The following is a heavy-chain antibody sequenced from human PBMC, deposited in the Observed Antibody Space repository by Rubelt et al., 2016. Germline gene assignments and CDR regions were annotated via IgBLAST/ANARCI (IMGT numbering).Heavy chain of an antibody. CDR2: IYYSGSP. V-gene: IGHV4-59*12. D-gene: IGHD5-18*01. Sequence: QVQLQESGPGLVKPSETLSLTCTVSGGSISNYYWGWIRQPPGKGLEWIGNIYYSGSPNYNPSLESRATISVATTNNHISLNLTSVTAADTAVYCCARDRHNYGPVDYWGQGILVTVSS. CDR1: GGSISNYY. J-gene: IGHJ4*02. CDR3: ARDRHNYGPVDY.